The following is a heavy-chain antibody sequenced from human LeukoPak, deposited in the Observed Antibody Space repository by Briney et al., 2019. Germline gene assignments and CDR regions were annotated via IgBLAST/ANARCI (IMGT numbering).Heavy chain of an antibody. CDR1: GGSISSYY. Sequence: SETLSLTCTVSGGSISSYYWSWIRQPPGKGLEWIGYIYYSGSTNYNPSLKSRVTISVDTSKNQFSLKLSSVTAADTAVYYCARLTTGEYYSDYWGQGTLVTVSS. CDR2: IYYSGST. V-gene: IGHV4-59*01. D-gene: IGHD4-17*01. CDR3: ARLTTGEYYSDY. J-gene: IGHJ4*02.